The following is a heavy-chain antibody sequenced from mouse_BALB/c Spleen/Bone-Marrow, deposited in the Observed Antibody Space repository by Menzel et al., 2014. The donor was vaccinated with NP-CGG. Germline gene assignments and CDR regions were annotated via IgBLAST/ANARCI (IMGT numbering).Heavy chain of an antibody. CDR3: NTGFAY. Sequence: EVKLQESGGGLVQPGGSMKLSCVASGFTFSNYWINWVRQSPEKGLEWVAEIRLKSHNYATRYAESVKGRFTISRDDSKSSVYLQMNNLRAEDTGIYYCNTGFAYWGQGTLVTVSA. J-gene: IGHJ3*01. CDR1: GFTFSNYW. CDR2: IRLKSHNYAT. V-gene: IGHV6-6*02.